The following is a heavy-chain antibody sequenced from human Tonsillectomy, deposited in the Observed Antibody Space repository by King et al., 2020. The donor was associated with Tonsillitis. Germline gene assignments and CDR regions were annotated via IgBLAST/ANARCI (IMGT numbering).Heavy chain of an antibody. D-gene: IGHD3-3*01. J-gene: IGHJ3*02. CDR1: GFTVSTSY. CDR2: IYSGGST. CDR3: TRDFGGGGACWGGAFDI. Sequence: VQLVESGGGLVQPGGSLRLSCAASGFTVSTSYMSWVRQAPGKGLEWVSVIYSGGSTYYADSVEGRFTISRHIFNNTLYLQMNSLRPDDTAVYYCTRDFGGGGACWGGAFDIWGQGTMVTVSS. V-gene: IGHV3-53*04.